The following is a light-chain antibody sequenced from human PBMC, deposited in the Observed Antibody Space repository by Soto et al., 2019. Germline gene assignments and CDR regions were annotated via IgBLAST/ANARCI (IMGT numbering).Light chain of an antibody. CDR1: SGHSSYA. CDR2: LNSDGSH. J-gene: IGLJ1*01. Sequence: QSALTQSPSASASLGASVKLTCTLSSGHSSYAIAWHQQQPEKGPRYLMKLNSDGSHSKGDGIPDRFSGSSSGAERYLIISGLQSEDEADYYCQTWGTGIHVFGTGTKVTVL. CDR3: QTWGTGIHV. V-gene: IGLV4-69*01.